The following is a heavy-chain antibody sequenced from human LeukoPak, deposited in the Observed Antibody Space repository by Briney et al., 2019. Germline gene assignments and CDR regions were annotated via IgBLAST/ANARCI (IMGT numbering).Heavy chain of an antibody. J-gene: IGHJ4*02. V-gene: IGHV4-4*07. CDR3: AREEGHYYGSGSYYENFDY. CDR1: GGSISSYY. D-gene: IGHD3-10*01. CDR2: IYTSGST. Sequence: PSETLSLTCTVSGGSISSYYWSWIRQPAGKGLEWIGRIYTSGSTNYNPSLKSRVTMSVDTSKNQFSLKLTSVTAADTAVYYCAREEGHYYGSGSYYENFDYWGQGTLVTVSS.